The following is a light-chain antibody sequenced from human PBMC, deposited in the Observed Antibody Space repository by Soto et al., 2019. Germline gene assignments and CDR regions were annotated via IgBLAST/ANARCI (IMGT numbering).Light chain of an antibody. CDR1: QDISNY. J-gene: IGKJ3*01. V-gene: IGKV1-33*01. CDR2: DAS. Sequence: DIQKTQSPSSLSASVGDRVTITCQASQDISNYLNWYQQKPGKAPKLLIYDASNLETGVPSRFSGSGSGTDFTFTISSLQPEDIATYYCQQYDHLPFTFGPGTKVDIK. CDR3: QQYDHLPFT.